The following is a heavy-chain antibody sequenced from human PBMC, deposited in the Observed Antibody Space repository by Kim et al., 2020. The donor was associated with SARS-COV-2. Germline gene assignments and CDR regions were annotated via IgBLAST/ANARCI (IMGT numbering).Heavy chain of an antibody. D-gene: IGHD6-13*01. Sequence: NKYYADAVKGRFTISRDNSKNTLYLQMNSLRAEDTAVYYCAKDQAGTGDYWGQGTLVTVSS. J-gene: IGHJ4*02. CDR2: NK. V-gene: IGHV3-30*02. CDR3: AKDQAGTGDY.